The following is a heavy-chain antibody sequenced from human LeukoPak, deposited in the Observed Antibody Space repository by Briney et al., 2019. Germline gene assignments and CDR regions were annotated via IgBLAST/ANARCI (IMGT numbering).Heavy chain of an antibody. D-gene: IGHD6-19*01. CDR1: GGSISSYC. J-gene: IGHJ6*03. V-gene: IGHV4-59*01. Sequence: SETLSLTCTVSGGSISSYCWSWIRQPPGKGLEWIGYIYYSGSTNYNPSLKSRVTISVDTSKNQLSLKLSSVTAADTAVYYCARESDSSGWETEYYYYYMDVWGKGTTVTVSS. CDR3: ARESDSSGWETEYYYYYMDV. CDR2: IYYSGST.